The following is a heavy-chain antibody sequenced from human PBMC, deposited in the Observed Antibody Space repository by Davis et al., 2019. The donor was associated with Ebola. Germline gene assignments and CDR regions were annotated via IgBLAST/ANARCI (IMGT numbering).Heavy chain of an antibody. V-gene: IGHV1-46*01. J-gene: IGHJ5*02. CDR1: GYTFTSYY. Sequence: AASVKVSCKASGYTFTSYYMHWVRQAPGQGLEWMGIINPSGGSTNYAQKFQGRVTITADESTSTAYMELSSLRSEDTAVYYCARVSGWFRELGYWFDPWGQGTLVTVSS. CDR2: INPSGGST. D-gene: IGHD3-10*01. CDR3: ARVSGWFRELGYWFDP.